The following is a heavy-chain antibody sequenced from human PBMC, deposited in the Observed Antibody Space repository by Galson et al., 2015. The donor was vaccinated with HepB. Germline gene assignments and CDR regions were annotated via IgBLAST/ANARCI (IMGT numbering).Heavy chain of an antibody. CDR2: ISGSGGST. J-gene: IGHJ4*02. Sequence: SLRLSCAASGFTFSSYAMSWVRQAPGKGLEWVSAISGSGGSTYYADSVKGRFTISRDNSKNTPYLQMNSLRAEDTAVYYCAKAVAGPRSAFDYWGQGTLVTVSS. CDR3: AKAVAGPRSAFDY. V-gene: IGHV3-23*01. D-gene: IGHD6-19*01. CDR1: GFTFSSYA.